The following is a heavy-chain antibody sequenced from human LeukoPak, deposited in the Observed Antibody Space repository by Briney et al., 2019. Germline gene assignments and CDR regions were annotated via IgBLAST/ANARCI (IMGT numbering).Heavy chain of an antibody. J-gene: IGHJ4*02. V-gene: IGHV1-46*01. CDR3: ARGGGGSGSYYNSPQFGY. Sequence: ASVKVSCKASGYTFTSYYMHWVRQAPGQGLEWMGIINPSGGSTSYAQKFQGRVTMTRDTSASTVYMELSSLRSEDTAVYYCARGGGGSGSYYNSPQFGYWGQGTLVTVSS. CDR1: GYTFTSYY. D-gene: IGHD3-10*01. CDR2: INPSGGST.